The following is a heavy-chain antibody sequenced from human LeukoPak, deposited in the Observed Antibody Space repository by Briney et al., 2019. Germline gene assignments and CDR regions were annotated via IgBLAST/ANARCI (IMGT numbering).Heavy chain of an antibody. J-gene: IGHJ4*02. CDR3: AKDRLSSSWYFGFDY. D-gene: IGHD6-13*01. Sequence: PGGSLRLSCAASGFTFSSYAMSWVRQAPGKGLEWVSTIDGSGVSTYYADSAKGRFTISRDNSKNTLYLQMNSLRAEDTAVYYCAKDRLSSSWYFGFDYWGQGTLVTVSS. CDR2: IDGSGVST. CDR1: GFTFSSYA. V-gene: IGHV3-23*01.